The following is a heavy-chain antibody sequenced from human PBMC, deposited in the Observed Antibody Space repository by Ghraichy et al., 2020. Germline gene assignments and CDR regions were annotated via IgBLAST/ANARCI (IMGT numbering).Heavy chain of an antibody. D-gene: IGHD2-15*01. CDR1: GFTFSSYW. V-gene: IGHV3-74*01. J-gene: IGHJ6*02. CDR2: INSDGSST. Sequence: GGSLRLSCAASGFTFSSYWMHWVRQAPGKGLVWVSRINSDGSSTSYADSVKGRFTISRDNAKNTLYLQMNSLRAEDTAVYYCARDCSGGSCYSFYGMDVWGQGTTVTVSS. CDR3: ARDCSGGSCYSFYGMDV.